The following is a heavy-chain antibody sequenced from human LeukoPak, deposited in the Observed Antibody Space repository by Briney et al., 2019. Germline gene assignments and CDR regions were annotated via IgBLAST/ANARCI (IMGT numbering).Heavy chain of an antibody. CDR2: IRYDGSNK. V-gene: IGHV3-30*02. J-gene: IGHJ6*04. D-gene: IGHD3-10*01. CDR1: GFIFSNYG. CDR3: AKDGPRRIPYYMDV. Sequence: GGSLRLSCAASGFIFSNYGIHWVRQAPGKGLEWVAFIRYDGSNKYYADSVKGRFTISRDNSKNTLYLQMSSLRVEDTAVYYCAKDGPRRIPYYMDVWGKGTTVTISS.